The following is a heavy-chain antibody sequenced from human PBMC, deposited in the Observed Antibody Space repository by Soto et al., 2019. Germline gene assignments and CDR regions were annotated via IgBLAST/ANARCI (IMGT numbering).Heavy chain of an antibody. CDR1: GFAFSGSA. J-gene: IGHJ5*02. Sequence: GGSLRLSCAASGFAFSGSAMYWVRQASGKGPEWVGRIRSKGHNYATEYAASVKGRFTISRDDSKNTAYLQMNSLQTEDTAVYYCTRALFSNDYRPLLSFDPPGKGPLVTLSS. CDR3: TRALFSNDYRPLLSFDP. V-gene: IGHV3-73*01. D-gene: IGHD3-16*01. CDR2: IRSKGHNYAT.